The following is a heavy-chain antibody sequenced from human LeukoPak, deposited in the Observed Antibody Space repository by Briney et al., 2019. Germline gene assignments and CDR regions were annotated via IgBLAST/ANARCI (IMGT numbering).Heavy chain of an antibody. CDR3: AKGSSGMATILPDY. CDR1: GFTFSSYG. J-gene: IGHJ4*02. V-gene: IGHV3-30*18. CDR2: ISYDGSNK. D-gene: IGHD5-24*01. Sequence: GRSLRLSCAASGFTFSSYGMHWVRQAPGKGLEWVAVISYDGSNKYYADSVKGRFTISRDNSKNTLYLQMNSLRAEDTAVYYCAKGSSGMATILPDYWGQGTLVTVSS.